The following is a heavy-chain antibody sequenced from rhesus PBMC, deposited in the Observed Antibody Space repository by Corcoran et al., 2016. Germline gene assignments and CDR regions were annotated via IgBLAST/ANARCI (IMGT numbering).Heavy chain of an antibody. CDR3: ARKAVTKGFDY. V-gene: IGHV4-106*01. CDR2: IYGGGGGT. CDR1: GGSISDDYY. J-gene: IGHJ4*01. D-gene: IGHD4-23*01. Sequence: QVQLQESGPGLVKPSETLSLTCAVSGGSISDDYYWSWIRQPPGKGLEWIEYIYGGGGGTNFNPSLKNRVTISLATSENQFSLKLSSVTAADTAVYYCARKAVTKGFDYWGQGVLVTVSS.